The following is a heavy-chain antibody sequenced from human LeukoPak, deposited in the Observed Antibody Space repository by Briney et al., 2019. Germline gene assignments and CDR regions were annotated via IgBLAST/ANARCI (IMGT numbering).Heavy chain of an antibody. J-gene: IGHJ3*02. V-gene: IGHV4-34*01. CDR3: ARGPHIVVVTATYAFDI. D-gene: IGHD2-21*02. Sequence: SETLTLTCGVYGGSFSGYYWSWIRQPPGKGLEWIGEINHSGSTNYNPSLKSRVTISVDTSKNQFSPKLSSVTAADTAVYYCARGPHIVVVTATYAFDIWGQGTMVTVSS. CDR2: INHSGST. CDR1: GGSFSGYY.